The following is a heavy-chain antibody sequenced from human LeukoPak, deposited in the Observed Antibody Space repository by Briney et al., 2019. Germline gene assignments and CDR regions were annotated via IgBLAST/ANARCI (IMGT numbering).Heavy chain of an antibody. Sequence: SETLSLTCTVSGGSISSYYWSWIRQPPGKGLEWIGYIYYSGSTNYNPSLKSRVTISVDTSKNQFSLKLSSVTAADTAVYYCARDRGPTTVTTRNWFDPWGQGTLVTVSS. CDR2: IYYSGST. CDR3: ARDRGPTTVTTRNWFDP. CDR1: GGSISSYY. V-gene: IGHV4-59*01. J-gene: IGHJ5*02. D-gene: IGHD4-17*01.